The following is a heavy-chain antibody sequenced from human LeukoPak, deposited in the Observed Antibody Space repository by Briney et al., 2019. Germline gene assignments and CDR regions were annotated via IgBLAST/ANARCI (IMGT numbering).Heavy chain of an antibody. CDR1: GFSFSSNW. D-gene: IGHD3-10*01. Sequence: GGSLRLSCGASGFSFSSNWMSWVRQAPGRGLEWVANIKQDGSEKHYVDSVKGRFTISRDNGKNSLYLQMNSLRAEDTAVYYCAREKGIMVREMALDIWGQGTMVTVSS. CDR3: AREKGIMVREMALDI. J-gene: IGHJ3*02. CDR2: IKQDGSEK. V-gene: IGHV3-7*03.